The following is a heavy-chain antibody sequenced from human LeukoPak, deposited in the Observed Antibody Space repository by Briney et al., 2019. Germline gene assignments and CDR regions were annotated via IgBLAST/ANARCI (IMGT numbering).Heavy chain of an antibody. V-gene: IGHV3-15*01. D-gene: IGHD3-10*01. CDR3: SSYKGDV. CDR2: IKSNIDGGTT. CDR1: GFTFSNAW. J-gene: IGHJ6*04. Sequence: PGGSLRLSCAASGFTFSNAWMSWVRQAPGKGLEWVGRIKSNIDGGTTDYAAPVKGRFTISRDDSKNTLYLQMNSLKTEDTAVYYCSSYKGDVWGKGTTVTVSS.